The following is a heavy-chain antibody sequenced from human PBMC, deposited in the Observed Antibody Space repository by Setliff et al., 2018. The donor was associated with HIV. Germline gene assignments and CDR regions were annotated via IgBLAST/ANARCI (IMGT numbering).Heavy chain of an antibody. CDR1: GGSISRYF. CDR3: ARDVPGPVERTFDP. D-gene: IGHD1-1*01. Sequence: SETLSLTCTVSGGSISRYFWNWIRQPPGKGLEWIGYISYNGDTNYNPSLKSRVTISLDTSKNQFSLKMTSVTAADTAFYFCARDVPGPVERTFDPWGQGTLVTVSS. V-gene: IGHV4-59*01. J-gene: IGHJ5*02. CDR2: ISYNGDT.